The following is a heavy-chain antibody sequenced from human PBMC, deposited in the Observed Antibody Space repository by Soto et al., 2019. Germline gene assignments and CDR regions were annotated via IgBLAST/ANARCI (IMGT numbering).Heavy chain of an antibody. Sequence: EVQLVESGGGLVQPGRSLRLSCAASGFKFDDYTMHWVRQTPGKGLEWVSSISWSGNNLDYRDSVKGRFTISRDNAKNSLYLHMNSLRVEDTALYYCIKGLNIDYNSAWFYFDYWGQGTVVTVSS. D-gene: IGHD6-19*01. CDR1: GFKFDDYT. V-gene: IGHV3-9*01. J-gene: IGHJ4*02. CDR2: ISWSGNNL. CDR3: IKGLNIDYNSAWFYFDY.